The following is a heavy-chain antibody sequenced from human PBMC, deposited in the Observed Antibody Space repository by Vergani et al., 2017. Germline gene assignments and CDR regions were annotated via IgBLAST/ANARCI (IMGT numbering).Heavy chain of an antibody. CDR1: GGSISSGGYY. D-gene: IGHD3-3*01. CDR3: ARAPTGSTIFGVVIIRFAFDI. Sequence: QVQLQESGPGLVKPSQTLSLTCAVSGGSISSGGYYWSWIRQHPGKGLEWIGYIYYSGSTYYNPSLKSRVTISVDTSKNQFSLKLSSVTAADTAVYYCARAPTGSTIFGVVIIRFAFDIWGQGTMVTVSS. CDR2: IYYSGST. V-gene: IGHV4-31*11. J-gene: IGHJ3*02.